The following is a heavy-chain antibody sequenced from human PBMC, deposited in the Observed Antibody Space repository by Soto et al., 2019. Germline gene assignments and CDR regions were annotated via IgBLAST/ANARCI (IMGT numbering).Heavy chain of an antibody. V-gene: IGHV1-69*13. CDR3: ARELDPSSGGNSLSLDY. D-gene: IGHD2-21*02. J-gene: IGHJ4*02. CDR2: IIPKFGTT. CDR1: GGSFSTYG. Sequence: QVQLVQSGAEVKKPWSSVKVSCKASGGSFSTYGINWVRLAPGQGLEWMGGIIPKFGTTNYAQKFRGRVTITADETTNTAYLELNYRRSEDTAGYCCARELDPSSGGNSLSLDYWGQGTLVTVSS.